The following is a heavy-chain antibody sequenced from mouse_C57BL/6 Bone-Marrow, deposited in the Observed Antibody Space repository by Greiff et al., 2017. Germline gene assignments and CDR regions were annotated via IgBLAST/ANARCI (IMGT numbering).Heavy chain of an antibody. CDR1: GFTFSSYT. D-gene: IGHD1-1*01. J-gene: IGHJ1*03. CDR3: SRQVTTVLATKYFDV. V-gene: IGHV5-9*01. CDR2: ISGGGGNT. Sequence: DVKLVESGGGLVKPRGSLKLSCAASGFTFSSYTMSWVRQTPEKRLQWVAAISGGGGNTYYPDSVKGRFTISRDNDKNILYLQMSSLRSEDTALYYCSRQVTTVLATKYFDVWGTGTTVNVSS.